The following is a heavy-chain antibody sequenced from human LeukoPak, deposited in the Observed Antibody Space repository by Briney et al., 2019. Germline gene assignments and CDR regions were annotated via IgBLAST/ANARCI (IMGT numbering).Heavy chain of an antibody. V-gene: IGHV4-39*07. Sequence: PSETLSLTCTVSGGSISRSGYYGGWIRQPPGKGLEWIGSIYYSGSTYYNPSLRSRVTISVDTSKNQFSLKLSSVTAADTAVYYCAREITLDAFDIWGQGTMVTVSS. CDR3: AREITLDAFDI. J-gene: IGHJ3*02. CDR2: IYYSGST. CDR1: GGSISRSGYY.